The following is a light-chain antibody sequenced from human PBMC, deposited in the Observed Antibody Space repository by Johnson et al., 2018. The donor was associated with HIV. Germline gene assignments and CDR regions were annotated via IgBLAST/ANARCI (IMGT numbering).Light chain of an antibody. J-gene: IGLJ1*01. CDR2: ENK. Sequence: QSILTQPPSVSAAPGQRVTISCSGNNSNIGYNSVSWYQQVPGTAPKLLIYENKKRPSGIADRFSASKSGTSATLDITGLQTGDEADYYCGAWDSSLTSYVFGAGTKVTVL. CDR3: GAWDSSLTSYV. CDR1: NSNIGYNS. V-gene: IGLV1-51*02.